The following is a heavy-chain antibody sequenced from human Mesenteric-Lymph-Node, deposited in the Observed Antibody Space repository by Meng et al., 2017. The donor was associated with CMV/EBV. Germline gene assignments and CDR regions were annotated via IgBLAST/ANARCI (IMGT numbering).Heavy chain of an antibody. CDR3: AKSVTEAGTWFDP. J-gene: IGHJ5*02. V-gene: IGHV3-30-3*02. D-gene: IGHD1-20*01. CDR1: GLIFSNYA. CDR2: ISVDGSNR. Sequence: GGSLRLSCAASGLIFSNYAMHWIRQAPGKGLEWVAVISVDGSNRYYADSVKGRFTISRDKSSNTLYLQMNSLRPDDTAVYYCAKSVTEAGTWFDPWGQGTLVTSPQ.